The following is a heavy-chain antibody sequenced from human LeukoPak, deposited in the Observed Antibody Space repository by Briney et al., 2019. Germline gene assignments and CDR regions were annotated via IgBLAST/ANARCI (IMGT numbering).Heavy chain of an antibody. CDR2: IYPGDSDP. D-gene: IGHD2-15*01. CDR3: ARRYCSGGSCYYFDY. V-gene: IGHV5-51*01. J-gene: IGHJ4*02. Sequence: GGSLRISSKGSGYSFTSYWIGWVRQMPGKGLECMGIIYPGDSDPRYSPSLQGQVTISADKSISTAYLQWSSLKASDTAMYYCARRYCSGGSCYYFDYWGQGTLVTVSS. CDR1: GYSFTSYW.